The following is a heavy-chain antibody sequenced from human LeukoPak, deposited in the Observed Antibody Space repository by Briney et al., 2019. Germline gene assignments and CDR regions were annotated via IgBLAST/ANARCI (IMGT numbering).Heavy chain of an antibody. CDR3: ARGVDGYFDF. V-gene: IGHV3-7*04. CDR1: GFSFSSHW. CDR2: INQEGSEK. Sequence: GGSLRLSCAASGFSFSSHWMSWVRQAPGKGLEWVANINQEGSEKYYVDSVKGRFTISRDNAKYSLYLQVSSLRAEDTGVYYCARGVDGYFDFWGQGTLLTVSS. D-gene: IGHD2-8*01. J-gene: IGHJ4*02.